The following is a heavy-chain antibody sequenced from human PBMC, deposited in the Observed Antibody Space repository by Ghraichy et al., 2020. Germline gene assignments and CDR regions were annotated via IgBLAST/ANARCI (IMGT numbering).Heavy chain of an antibody. D-gene: IGHD3-22*01. V-gene: IGHV5-51*01. CDR2: IYPGNSDT. J-gene: IGHJ4*02. Sequence: GESLNISCKASGYSFTSNWIGWVRQMPGKGLEWMGIIYPGNSDTRYSPSFQGLVTISADKSINTAYVQWSSLKASDTAMYYCARQGYDGRGYYYVDYWGQGALVIVSS. CDR1: GYSFTSNW. CDR3: ARQGYDGRGYYYVDY.